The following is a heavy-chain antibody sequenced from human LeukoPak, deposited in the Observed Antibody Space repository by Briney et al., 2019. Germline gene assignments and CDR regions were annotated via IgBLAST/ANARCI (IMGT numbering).Heavy chain of an antibody. D-gene: IGHD3-9*01. J-gene: IGHJ3*02. Sequence: HPGGSLRLSCAASGFTFSTYEMNWVRQAPGKGLEWVSYITSGSSTTLYADSVRGRFTVFRDNSKNSLYLQTNSLRAEDTAIYYCARGGNTGYNYNAFDIWGQGTMVTVSS. CDR3: ARGGNTGYNYNAFDI. CDR2: ITSGSSTT. V-gene: IGHV3-48*03. CDR1: GFTFSTYE.